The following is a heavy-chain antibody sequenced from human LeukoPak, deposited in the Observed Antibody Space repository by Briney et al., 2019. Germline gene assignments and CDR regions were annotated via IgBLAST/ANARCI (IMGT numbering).Heavy chain of an antibody. J-gene: IGHJ4*02. D-gene: IGHD3-22*01. CDR1: GFTFSGYW. Sequence: PGGSLRLSCAASGFTFSGYWMHWVRQAPGKGLEWVSGINWNGGSTGYADSVKGRFTISRDNAKNSLYLQMNSLRAEDTALYYCARGLYYYDSSGYYYLGYWGQGTLVTVSS. CDR2: INWNGGST. CDR3: ARGLYYYDSSGYYYLGY. V-gene: IGHV3-20*04.